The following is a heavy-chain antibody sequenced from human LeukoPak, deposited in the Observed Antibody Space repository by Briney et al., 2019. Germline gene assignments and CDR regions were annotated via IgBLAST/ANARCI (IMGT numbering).Heavy chain of an antibody. V-gene: IGHV4-59*01. CDR1: GGSINSYY. CDR3: ASGIAVAGYDY. J-gene: IGHJ4*02. Sequence: SETLSLICTVSGGSINSYYWNWIRQPPGKGLELIGYIYNSGSPTYNPSLKSRVTISVDTSKNQFSLQLRSVTAADTAVYYCASGIAVAGYDYWGQGTLVTVSS. CDR2: IYNSGSP. D-gene: IGHD6-19*01.